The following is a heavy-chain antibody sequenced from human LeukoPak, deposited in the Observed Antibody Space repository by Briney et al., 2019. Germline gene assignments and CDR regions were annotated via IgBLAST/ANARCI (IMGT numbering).Heavy chain of an antibody. CDR2: LYNNGGT. CDR1: GFHVRNNY. CDR3: ARDAGLDAFDI. J-gene: IGHJ3*02. Sequence: GGSLRLSCAASGFHVRNNYMSWVRQAPGKGLEWVSILYNNGGTDYADSVRGRFAISRDNSKNTLYLQMNGLRVEDTAIYYCARDAGLDAFDIWGQETMVGVSS. D-gene: IGHD3-9*01. V-gene: IGHV3-66*01.